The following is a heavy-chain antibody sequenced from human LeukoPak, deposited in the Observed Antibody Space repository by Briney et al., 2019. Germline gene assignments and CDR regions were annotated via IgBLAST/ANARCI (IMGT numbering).Heavy chain of an antibody. CDR2: INPNSGGT. D-gene: IGHD3-22*01. CDR1: GYTFTSYD. CDR3: ARPHRPRAGYYYDSSGYPDAFDI. Sequence: ASVKVSCKASGYTFTSYDINWVRQATGQGLEWMGWINPNSGGTNYAQKFQGRVTMTRDTSISTAYMELSRLRSDDTAVYYCARPHRPRAGYYYDSSGYPDAFDIWGQGTMVTVSS. J-gene: IGHJ3*02. V-gene: IGHV1-2*02.